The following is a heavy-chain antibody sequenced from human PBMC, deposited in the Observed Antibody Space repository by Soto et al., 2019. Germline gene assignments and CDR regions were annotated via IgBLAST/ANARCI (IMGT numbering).Heavy chain of an antibody. J-gene: IGHJ4*02. CDR1: GGSISSYY. CDR3: ARDRDNSNWPNFDF. CDR2: IYYSGST. D-gene: IGHD6-13*01. V-gene: IGHV4-59*01. Sequence: PSETLSLTCTVSGGSISSYYWSWIRQPPGKGLEWIGYIYYSGSTNYNPSLKSRVTISVDTSTTTVYMELSSLRSEDTAVYYCARDRDNSNWPNFDFWGQGTLVTVSS.